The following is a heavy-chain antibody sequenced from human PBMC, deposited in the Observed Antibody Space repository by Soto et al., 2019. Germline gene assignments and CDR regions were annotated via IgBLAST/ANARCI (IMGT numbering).Heavy chain of an antibody. Sequence: PGESLKISCKGSGYSFAGYWITWVRQKPGKGLEWMGRIDPSDSQTYYSPSFRGHVTISATKSIATVFLQWSSLRASDTAMYYCARSDYSDTYYYYGMDVWGQGTTVTVSS. V-gene: IGHV5-10-1*01. D-gene: IGHD4-4*01. J-gene: IGHJ6*02. CDR1: GYSFAGYW. CDR2: IDPSDSQT. CDR3: ARSDYSDTYYYYGMDV.